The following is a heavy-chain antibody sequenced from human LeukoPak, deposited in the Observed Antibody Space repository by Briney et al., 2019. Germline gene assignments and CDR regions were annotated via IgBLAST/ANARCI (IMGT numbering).Heavy chain of an antibody. Sequence: KPSETLSLTCAVYGGSFSGYYWSWIRQPPGKGLEWIGEINHSGSTNYSPSLKSRVTISVDTSKNQFSLKLSSVTAADTAVYYCARALAARPFDSWGQGTLVTVSS. CDR1: GGSFSGYY. V-gene: IGHV4-34*01. D-gene: IGHD6-6*01. J-gene: IGHJ4*02. CDR2: INHSGST. CDR3: ARALAARPFDS.